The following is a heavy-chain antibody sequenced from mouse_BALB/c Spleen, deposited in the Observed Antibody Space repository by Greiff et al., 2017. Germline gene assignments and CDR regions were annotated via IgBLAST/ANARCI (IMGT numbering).Heavy chain of an antibody. Sequence: EVMLVESGPGLVKPSQSLSLTCTVTGYSITSDYAWNWIRQFPGNKLEWMGYISYSGSTSYNPSLKSRISITRDTSKNQFFLQLNSVTTEDTATYYCARDYRYEGAMDYWGQGTSVTVSS. CDR2: ISYSGST. CDR1: GYSITSDYA. D-gene: IGHD2-14*01. V-gene: IGHV3-2*02. J-gene: IGHJ4*01. CDR3: ARDYRYEGAMDY.